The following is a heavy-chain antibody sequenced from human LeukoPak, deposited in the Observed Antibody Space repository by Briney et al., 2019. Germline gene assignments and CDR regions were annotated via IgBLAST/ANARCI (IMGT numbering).Heavy chain of an antibody. J-gene: IGHJ3*02. D-gene: IGHD2-15*01. V-gene: IGHV3-7*03. Sequence: GGSLRLSCAASGFTFSSYWMNWVRQAPGKGLEWVANIKKDGSDKNYLGSVKGRFTISRDNAKNSLYVQMNSLRVEDTAVYYCAKDPPVAVWVAATRHDAFDIWGQGTMVTVSS. CDR2: IKKDGSDK. CDR3: AKDPPVAVWVAATRHDAFDI. CDR1: GFTFSSYW.